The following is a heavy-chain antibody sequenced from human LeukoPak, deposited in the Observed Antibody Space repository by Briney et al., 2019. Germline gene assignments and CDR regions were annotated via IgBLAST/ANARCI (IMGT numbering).Heavy chain of an antibody. CDR3: ARYDGSVYDAFDI. V-gene: IGHV1-3*01. J-gene: IGHJ3*02. Sequence: RASVKVSCKASGYTFTSYAMHWVRQAPGQRLEWMGWINAGNGNTKYSQKFQGRVTITRDTSASTAYMELSSLRSEDTAVYYCARYDGSVYDAFDIWGQGTMVTVSS. CDR1: GYTFTSYA. D-gene: IGHD3-10*01. CDR2: INAGNGNT.